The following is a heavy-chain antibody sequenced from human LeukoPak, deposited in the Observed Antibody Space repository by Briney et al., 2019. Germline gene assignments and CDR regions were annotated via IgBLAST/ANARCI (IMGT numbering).Heavy chain of an antibody. D-gene: IGHD2-2*01. V-gene: IGHV4-31*03. J-gene: IGHJ4*02. CDR2: IYYSGCT. CDR3: ARGRYCSSTSCYGLNDY. CDR1: SGSISSGGYY. Sequence: PSETLSLTCTVSSGSISSGGYYWSWIRQHPGKGLEWIGNIYYSGCTYYNPSLKSRVTISVDTSKNQFSLKLSSVTAADTAVYYCARGRYCSSTSCYGLNDYWGQGTLVTVSS.